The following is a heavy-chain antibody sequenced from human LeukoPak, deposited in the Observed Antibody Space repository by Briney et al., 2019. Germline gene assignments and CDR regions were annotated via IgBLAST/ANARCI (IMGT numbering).Heavy chain of an antibody. Sequence: PGGSLRLSCAASGFTFSEYWMTWVRQDPGKGLEWVANIKQDGSEKYYEDSAKGRFTISRDNTKNSLYLQMNSLRAEDTAVYYCAELGITMIGGVWGKGTTVTISS. CDR2: IKQDGSEK. D-gene: IGHD3-10*02. CDR3: AELGITMIGGV. CDR1: GFTFSEYW. V-gene: IGHV3-7*01. J-gene: IGHJ6*04.